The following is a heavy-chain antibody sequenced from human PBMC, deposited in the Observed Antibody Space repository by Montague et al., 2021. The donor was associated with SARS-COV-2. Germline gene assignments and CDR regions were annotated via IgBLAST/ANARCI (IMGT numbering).Heavy chain of an antibody. CDR1: GGSFSGYY. V-gene: IGHV4-34*01. J-gene: IGHJ6*02. Sequence: SETLSLTCAVYGGSFSGYYWSWIRQPPGRGLEWIGETNDSGRTXXXPSXXXRVTISVDTSKNQFSLRLRSVTAAETAVYYCARGYCSGSGCYYYYGMDVWGQGTTVTVSS. CDR3: ARGYCSGSGCYYYYGMDV. CDR2: TNDSGRT. D-gene: IGHD2-15*01.